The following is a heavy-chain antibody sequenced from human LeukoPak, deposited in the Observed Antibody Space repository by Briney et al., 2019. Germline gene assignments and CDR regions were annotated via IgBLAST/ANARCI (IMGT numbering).Heavy chain of an antibody. D-gene: IGHD4-17*01. CDR3: ARPASSTVSYPDY. J-gene: IGHJ4*02. CDR1: GGSIGRYY. CDR2: ISASGCT. V-gene: IGHV4-4*09. Sequence: SETLSLTCTVSGGSIGRYYWTWIRQPPGKGLEWIGYISASGCTNSNPSLKSRVTISVDTSKNQFSLKVSSVTAADTAVYYCARPASSTVSYPDYWGQGTLVTVSS.